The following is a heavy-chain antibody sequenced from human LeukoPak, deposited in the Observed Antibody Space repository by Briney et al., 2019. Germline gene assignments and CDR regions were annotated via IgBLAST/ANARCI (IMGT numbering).Heavy chain of an antibody. CDR1: GDSISSGDYY. CDR3: ARGTYYFYDSSGYLFWFDP. Sequence: SETLSLTCTVSGDSISSGDYYWSWIRQPAGKGLEWIGFIFHSGSTNYNPSLKSRATISVDTSKNQFSLKLSSVTAADTAVYYCARGTYYFYDSSGYLFWFDPWGQGTLVTVSS. D-gene: IGHD3-22*01. J-gene: IGHJ5*02. V-gene: IGHV4-61*10. CDR2: IFHSGST.